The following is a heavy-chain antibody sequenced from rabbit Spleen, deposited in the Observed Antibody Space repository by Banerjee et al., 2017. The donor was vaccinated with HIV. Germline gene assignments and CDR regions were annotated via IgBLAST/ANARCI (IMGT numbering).Heavy chain of an antibody. D-gene: IGHD3-3*01. Sequence: QEQLVESGGGLVKPEGSLKLSCTASGFSFSNKAVMCWVRQAPGKGLEWIACINAVTGKAVYASWAKGRYTFSKTSSTTVTLQLTSLTAADTATYFCARVWALWGQGTLVTVS. J-gene: IGHJ3*01. CDR2: INAVTGKA. V-gene: IGHV1S45*01. CDR1: GFSFSNKAV. CDR3: ARVWAL.